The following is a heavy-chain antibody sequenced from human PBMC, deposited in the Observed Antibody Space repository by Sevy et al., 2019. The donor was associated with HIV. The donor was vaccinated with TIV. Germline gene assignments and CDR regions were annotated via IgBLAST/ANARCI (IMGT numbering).Heavy chain of an antibody. Sequence: SETLSLTCSVSGGSMNIYYWSWIRQPPGKGLEWIGFIYYSGKANYNPSLKSRVTMSVDTSKNQFSLKVTSVTTAHTAVYYCARVGFNWNDVDNWGQGTLVTVSS. CDR2: IYYSGKA. J-gene: IGHJ4*02. CDR1: GGSMNIYY. D-gene: IGHD1-20*01. CDR3: ARVGFNWNDVDN. V-gene: IGHV4-59*01.